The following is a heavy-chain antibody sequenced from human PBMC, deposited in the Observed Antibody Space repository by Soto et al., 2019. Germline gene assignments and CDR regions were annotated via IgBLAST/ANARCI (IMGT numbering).Heavy chain of an antibody. CDR3: ARGGPIVVVVAARLKANWFDP. CDR1: GGSISSYY. CDR2: INHSGST. J-gene: IGHJ5*02. V-gene: IGHV4-34*01. D-gene: IGHD2-15*01. Sequence: PSETLSLTCTVSGGSISSYYWSWIRQPPGKGLEWIGEINHSGSTNYNPSLKSRVTISVDTSKNQFSLKLSSVTAADTAVYYCARGGPIVVVVAARLKANWFDPWGQGTLVTVSS.